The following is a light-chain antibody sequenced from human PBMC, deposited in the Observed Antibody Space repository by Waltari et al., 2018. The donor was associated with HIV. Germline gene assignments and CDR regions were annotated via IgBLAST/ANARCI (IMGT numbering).Light chain of an antibody. Sequence: EFVFTQSPGTRSLSPGERATLACRASQSVTSNSLAWFQQKPGQAPSLLIYGASSRATGTPDRFSAGGSGTDFTLTISGLEPEDFAVYFCHQYGSSPWTFGQGAKVEIK. V-gene: IGKV3-20*01. J-gene: IGKJ1*01. CDR3: HQYGSSPWT. CDR2: GAS. CDR1: QSVTSNS.